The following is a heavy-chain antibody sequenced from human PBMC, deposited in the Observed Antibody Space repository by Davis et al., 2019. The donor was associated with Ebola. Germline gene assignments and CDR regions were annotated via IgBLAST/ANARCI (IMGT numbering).Heavy chain of an antibody. CDR2: INAGNGNT. Sequence: AASVKVSCKASGYTFTSYAMHWVRQAPGQRLEWMGWINAGNGNTKYSQKFQGRVTITRDTSASTAYMELSSLRSEDTAVYYCARDRGSPLRTRGHDYWGQGTLVTVSS. J-gene: IGHJ4*02. CDR3: ARDRGSPLRTRGHDY. V-gene: IGHV1-3*01. CDR1: GYTFTSYA. D-gene: IGHD3-16*01.